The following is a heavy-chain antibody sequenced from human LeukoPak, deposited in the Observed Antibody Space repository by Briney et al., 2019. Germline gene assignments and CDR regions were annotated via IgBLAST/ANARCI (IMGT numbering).Heavy chain of an antibody. CDR3: ARQSRDGSKTRSYYFDY. D-gene: IGHD3-10*01. J-gene: IGHJ4*02. V-gene: IGHV5-51*01. Sequence: ESLKISCQVSGYSFINYWIGWVRQMPGKGLESMGIIYPADSDTTYSPSFQGQVNISADKSISTVYLQWSSLKASDTAMYYCARQSRDGSKTRSYYFDYWGQGTLVTVSS. CDR2: IYPADSDT. CDR1: GYSFINYW.